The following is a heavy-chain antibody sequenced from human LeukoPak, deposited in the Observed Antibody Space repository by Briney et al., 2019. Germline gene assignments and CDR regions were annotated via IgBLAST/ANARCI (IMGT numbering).Heavy chain of an antibody. V-gene: IGHV3-30*18. CDR2: ISYDGSNK. CDR1: GFTFSRYG. J-gene: IGHJ4*02. CDR3: AKEGRRYFDY. Sequence: GGSLRLSCAATGFTFSRYGMHWVRQAPGKGLEWVAQISYDGSNKHYGDSLKGRFTIARDNSKNTLFLQMNSLRGEDTAVYYCAKEGRRYFDYWGQGNLVTVSS.